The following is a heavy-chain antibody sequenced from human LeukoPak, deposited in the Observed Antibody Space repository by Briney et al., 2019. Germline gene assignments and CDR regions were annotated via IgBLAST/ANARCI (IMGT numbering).Heavy chain of an antibody. D-gene: IGHD5-12*01. CDR2: ISSSSSDI. J-gene: IGHJ4*02. CDR1: GFTFSSYS. CDR3: ARDYSGYEPYYFDY. V-gene: IGHV3-21*01. Sequence: GGSLRLSCAASGFTFSSYSMNWVRQAPGKGLEWVSSISSSSSDIYYADSVKGRFTISRENAKNSLYLQMNSLRAEDTAVYYCARDYSGYEPYYFDYWGQGTLVTVSS.